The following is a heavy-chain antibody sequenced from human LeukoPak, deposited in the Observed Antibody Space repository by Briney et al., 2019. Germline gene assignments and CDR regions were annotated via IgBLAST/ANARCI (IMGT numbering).Heavy chain of an antibody. J-gene: IGHJ5*02. V-gene: IGHV3-23*01. CDR1: GLTFSVYS. D-gene: IGHD4-17*01. CDR2: ISGDGTTT. CDR3: STDWFDP. Sequence: PGGSLRLSCGVSGLTFSVYSMAWLRQAPGQGLEWVSTISGDGTTTKYIDSVRGRFTISRDNSKNMLYLQMNSLRAEDTAPYFCSTDWFDPWGQGILVTVSS.